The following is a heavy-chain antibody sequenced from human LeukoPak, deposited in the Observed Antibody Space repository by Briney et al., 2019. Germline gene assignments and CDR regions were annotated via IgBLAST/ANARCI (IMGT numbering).Heavy chain of an antibody. V-gene: IGHV3-48*01. J-gene: IGHJ3*02. CDR3: ASGDAFDI. Sequence: GGSLRLSCAASGFSFSSYSMNWVRQAPGKGLEWVSYITSNSYTMYYADAVKGRFAISRDNAKNSLYLQMNSLRAEDTAVYYCASGDAFDIWGQGTMVTVSS. CDR1: GFSFSSYS. CDR2: ITSNSYTM.